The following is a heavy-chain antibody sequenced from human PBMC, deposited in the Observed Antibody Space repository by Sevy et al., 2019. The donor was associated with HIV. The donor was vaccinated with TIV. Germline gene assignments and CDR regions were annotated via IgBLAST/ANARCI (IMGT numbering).Heavy chain of an antibody. V-gene: IGHV3-30-3*01. J-gene: IGHJ4*02. D-gene: IGHD6-19*01. CDR2: ISYDGSSH. CDR3: ARDAGYSTDWYASDY. CDR1: EFMFSTYA. Sequence: GGSLRLSCAASEFMFSTYAMHWVRQAPGKGLEWVAVISYDGSSHYYADSVKGRFTISRDNSKNTLFLQMNSLRLEDTAFYVCARDAGYSTDWYASDYWGQGTLVTVSS.